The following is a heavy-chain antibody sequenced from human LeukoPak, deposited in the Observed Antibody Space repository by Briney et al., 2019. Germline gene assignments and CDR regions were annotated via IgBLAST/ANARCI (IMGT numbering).Heavy chain of an antibody. CDR3: ARHEWLVNMDV. CDR2: IYHSGST. J-gene: IGHJ6*03. V-gene: IGHV4-38-2*01. CDR1: GYSISSGYY. D-gene: IGHD6-19*01. Sequence: SETLSLTCAVPGYSISSGYYWAWIRQPPGQGLEWIGSIYHSGSTYYNPSLKSRVTISVDTSTNQFSLKLSSVTAADTAVYYCARHEWLVNMDVWGKGTTVTVSS.